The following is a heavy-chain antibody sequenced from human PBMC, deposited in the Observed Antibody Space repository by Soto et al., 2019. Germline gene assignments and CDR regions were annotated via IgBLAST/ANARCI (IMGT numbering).Heavy chain of an antibody. J-gene: IGHJ1*01. V-gene: IGHV4-39*01. D-gene: IGHD1-26*01. CDR3: ARQRTSVGTQADCDV. CDR2: IYYSGST. CDR1: GDSIGSRSYY. Sequence: PSETLSLTCTVTGDSIGSRSYYWGWIRQPPGKGLEWIGSIYYSGSTYNNPSLRSRVSMSIDTSKDQFSLKLKSVTAADTALYCCARQRTSVGTQADCDVGGPGSLVTVSS.